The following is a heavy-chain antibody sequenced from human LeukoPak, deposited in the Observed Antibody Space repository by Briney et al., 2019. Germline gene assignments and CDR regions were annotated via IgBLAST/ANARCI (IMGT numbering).Heavy chain of an antibody. D-gene: IGHD1-7*01. CDR2: INHSGST. CDR1: GGSFSGYY. J-gene: IGHJ5*02. V-gene: IGHV4-34*01. CDR3: ARTTKTGTIQVRNWFDP. Sequence: SETLSLTCAIYGGSFSGYYWSWIRQPPGNGLEGIGEINHSGSTNYNPSLKSRVTISVDTSKNQFSLKLSSVTAADTAVYYCARTTKTGTIQVRNWFDPWGQGTLVTVSS.